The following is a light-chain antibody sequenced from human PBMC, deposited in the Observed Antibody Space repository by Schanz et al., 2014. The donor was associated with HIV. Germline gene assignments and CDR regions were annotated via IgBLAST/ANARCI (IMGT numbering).Light chain of an antibody. CDR1: QGISSA. J-gene: IGKJ2*01. CDR2: DAS. V-gene: IGKV1-13*02. CDR3: QQYNTNSYT. Sequence: AIQLTQSPSSLSASVGDRVTLTCRASQGISSALAWYQQKPGKAPKVLIYDASSLESGVPSRFSGSGSGTDFTLTISSLQPEDFATYYCQQYNTNSYTFGPGTKLEIK.